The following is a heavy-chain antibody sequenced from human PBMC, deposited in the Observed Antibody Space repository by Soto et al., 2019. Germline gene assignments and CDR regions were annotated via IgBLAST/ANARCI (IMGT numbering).Heavy chain of an antibody. V-gene: IGHV3-23*01. CDR1: GFTFSSYA. J-gene: IGHJ3*02. Sequence: GGSLRLSCAASGFTFSSYAMSWVRQAPGKGLEWVSAISGSGGSTYYADSVKGRFTISRDNSKNTLYLQMNSLRAEGTAVYYCANRPLIYCSSTSCYASVGAFDIWGQGTMVTVSS. CDR3: ANRPLIYCSSTSCYASVGAFDI. D-gene: IGHD2-2*01. CDR2: ISGSGGST.